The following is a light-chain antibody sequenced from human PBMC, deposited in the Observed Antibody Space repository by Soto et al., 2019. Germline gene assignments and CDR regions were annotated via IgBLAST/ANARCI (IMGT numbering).Light chain of an antibody. CDR2: WAS. V-gene: IGKV4-1*01. J-gene: IGKJ4*01. CDR3: QQYYETHFT. CDR1: QSVFYRSTKTNY. Sequence: DIVMTQSPDSLTVSLGERATISCKSSQSVFYRSTKTNYLGWYQQKPGQRPRLLIYWASTREIGVPDRFSGSGSRTDFTRTISSLQAEDAAIYYFQQYYETHFTCGRGTKADI.